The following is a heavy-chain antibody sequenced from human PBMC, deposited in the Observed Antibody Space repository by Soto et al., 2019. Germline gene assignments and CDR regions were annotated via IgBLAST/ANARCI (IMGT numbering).Heavy chain of an antibody. D-gene: IGHD1-26*01. V-gene: IGHV1-69*13. CDR1: GGTFSRYA. Sequence: SVKVSCKASGGTFSRYAISWVRQAPGQGLAWMGGIIPIFGTANYAQKFQGRVTITADESTSTAYMELSSLRFEDTAVYYCARAIVGPTTTGWLDPWGQGTLVTVSS. CDR2: IIPIFGTA. J-gene: IGHJ5*02. CDR3: ARAIVGPTTTGWLDP.